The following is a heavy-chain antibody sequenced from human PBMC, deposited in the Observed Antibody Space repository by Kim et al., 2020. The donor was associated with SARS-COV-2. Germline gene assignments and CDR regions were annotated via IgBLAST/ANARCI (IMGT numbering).Heavy chain of an antibody. CDR2: INTNTGNP. D-gene: IGHD3-22*01. J-gene: IGHJ6*02. V-gene: IGHV7-4-1*02. CDR3: ATLPRYYYDSSGYNEFYYYGMDV. Sequence: ASVKVSCKASGYTFTSYAMNWVRQAPGQGLEWMGWINTNTGNPTYAQGFTGRFVISLDTSVSTAYLQISSLKAEDTAVYYCATLPRYYYDSSGYNEFYYYGMDVWGQGTTVTVSS. CDR1: GYTFTSYA.